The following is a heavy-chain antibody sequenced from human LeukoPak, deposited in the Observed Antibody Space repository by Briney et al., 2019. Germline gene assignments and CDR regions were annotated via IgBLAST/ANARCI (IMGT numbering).Heavy chain of an antibody. Sequence: PSETLSLTCTVSGGSISSSSYYWGWIRQPPGKGLEWIGSIYYSGSTYYNLSLKSRVTISVDTSKNQFSLKLSSVTAADTAVYYCARGYYDYIWGSYRDDSYYFDYWGQGTLVTVSS. D-gene: IGHD3-16*02. CDR3: ARGYYDYIWGSYRDDSYYFDY. V-gene: IGHV4-39*01. CDR1: GGSISSSSYY. J-gene: IGHJ4*02. CDR2: IYYSGST.